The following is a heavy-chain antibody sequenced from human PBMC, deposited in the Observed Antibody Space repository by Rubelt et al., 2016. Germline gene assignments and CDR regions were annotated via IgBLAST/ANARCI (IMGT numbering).Heavy chain of an antibody. V-gene: IGHV4-34*01. CDR2: INHSGST. Sequence: QVQLQQWGAGLLKPSETLSLTCAVYGGSFSGYYWSWIRQPPGKGLEWIGEINHSGSTNYNPSLKSRVTISGDTAKNQFARKLSSVPAADTAVYYCARGSGWYRAPGQDFDYWGQGTLVTVSS. CDR3: ARGSGWYRAPGQDFDY. CDR1: GGSFSGYY. J-gene: IGHJ4*02. D-gene: IGHD6-19*01.